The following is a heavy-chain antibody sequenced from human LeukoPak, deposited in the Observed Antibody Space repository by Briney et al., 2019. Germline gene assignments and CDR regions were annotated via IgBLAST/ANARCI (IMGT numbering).Heavy chain of an antibody. D-gene: IGHD3-10*01. V-gene: IGHV3-33*06. J-gene: IGHJ6*02. CDR2: TWYDGSNK. Sequence: GGSLRLSCAASGFTFSTYGMHWVRQAPGKGLEWLVDTWYDGSNKYYSVSVKGRFTISRDNSKNTLYLKMNSLRADDTAVYYCAKVESSGSSYYYGMDVWGLGTTVTVSS. CDR3: AKVESSGSSYYYGMDV. CDR1: GFTFSTYG.